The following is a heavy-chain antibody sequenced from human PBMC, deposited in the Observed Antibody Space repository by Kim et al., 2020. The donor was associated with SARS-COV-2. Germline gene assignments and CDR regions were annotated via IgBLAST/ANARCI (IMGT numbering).Heavy chain of an antibody. CDR3: AREGGQQWLVLPYYFDY. V-gene: IGHV3-7*01. D-gene: IGHD6-19*01. Sequence: GGSLRLSCAASGFTFSSYWMSWVRQAPGKGLEWVANIKQDGSEKYYVDSVKGRFTISRDNAKNSLYLQMNSLRAEDTAVYYCAREGGQQWLVLPYYFDYWGQGTLVTVSS. CDR1: GFTFSSYW. J-gene: IGHJ4*02. CDR2: IKQDGSEK.